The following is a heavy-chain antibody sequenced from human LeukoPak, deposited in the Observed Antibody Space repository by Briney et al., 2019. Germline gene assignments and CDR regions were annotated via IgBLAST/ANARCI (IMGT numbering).Heavy chain of an antibody. Sequence: ASVKVSCKPSGYTFTNYGITWVRQAPGQGPEWMGWISPYSSDTNYTQKFQDRVTMTTDTSTSTAYLDLTTLRPDDTAVYYCARGTGYPPYYFDSWGQGTLVTVSS. D-gene: IGHD6-13*01. V-gene: IGHV1-18*01. CDR1: GYTFTNYG. CDR3: ARGTGYPPYYFDS. J-gene: IGHJ4*02. CDR2: ISPYSSDT.